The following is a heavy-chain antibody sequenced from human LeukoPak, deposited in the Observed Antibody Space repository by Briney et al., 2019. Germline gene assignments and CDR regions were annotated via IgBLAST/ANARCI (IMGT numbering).Heavy chain of an antibody. CDR1: GFTFSSDW. CDR3: ARRGCSSTSCHLDY. Sequence: GGSLRLSRAASGFTFSSDWMSWVRQAPGKGLKGVANIKQDGSEKYYVDSVKGRFTISRDNAKNSLYLQMNSLRAEDTAVYYCARRGCSSTSCHLDYWGQGTLVTVSS. J-gene: IGHJ4*02. V-gene: IGHV3-7*03. CDR2: IKQDGSEK. D-gene: IGHD2-2*01.